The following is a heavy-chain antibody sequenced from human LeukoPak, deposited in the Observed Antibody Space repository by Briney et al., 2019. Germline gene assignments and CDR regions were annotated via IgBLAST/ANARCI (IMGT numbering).Heavy chain of an antibody. Sequence: SVKVSCKASGGTFSSYAISWVRQAPGQGLEWMGRIIPIFGTANYAQKFQGRVTITTDESTSTAYMELRSLRSDDTAVYYCARDLYSRRQQLVSNWFDPWGQGTLVTVSS. D-gene: IGHD6-13*01. CDR3: ARDLYSRRQQLVSNWFDP. CDR1: GGTFSSYA. J-gene: IGHJ5*02. V-gene: IGHV1-69*05. CDR2: IIPIFGTA.